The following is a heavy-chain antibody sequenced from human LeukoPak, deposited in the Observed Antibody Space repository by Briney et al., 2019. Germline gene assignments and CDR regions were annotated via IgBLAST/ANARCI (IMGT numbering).Heavy chain of an antibody. CDR2: IVPSGSYT. V-gene: IGHV5-10-1*01. Sequence: GESLKISCKGSGYSFTSYWISWVRQMPGKGLEWMGRIVPSGSYTNYSPSFQGHVTISADKSISTAYLQWSSLKASDTAMYYCASPSFGLPYGMDVWGKGTTVTVSS. CDR3: ASPSFGLPYGMDV. D-gene: IGHD3-16*01. CDR1: GYSFTSYW. J-gene: IGHJ6*04.